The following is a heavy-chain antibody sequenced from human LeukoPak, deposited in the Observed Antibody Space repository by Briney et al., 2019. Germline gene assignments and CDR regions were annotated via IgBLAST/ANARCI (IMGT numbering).Heavy chain of an antibody. CDR1: GGSISSYY. V-gene: IGHV4-59*08. J-gene: IGHJ4*02. Sequence: PSETLSLTCTVSGGSISSYYWSWIRQPPGKGLEWIGHIYYSGSTNYNPSLKSRVTISVDTSKNQFSLKLSSVTAADTAVYYCARQYSDDSSGYYFAYWGQGTLVTVSS. CDR3: ARQYSDDSSGYYFAY. D-gene: IGHD3-22*01. CDR2: IYYSGST.